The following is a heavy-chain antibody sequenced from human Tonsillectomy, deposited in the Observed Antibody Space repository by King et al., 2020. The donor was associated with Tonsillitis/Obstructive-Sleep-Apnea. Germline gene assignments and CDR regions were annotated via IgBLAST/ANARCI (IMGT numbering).Heavy chain of an antibody. D-gene: IGHD2-2*01. CDR1: GGSMSDYY. CDR3: AREKALAVYCNITGCQYYNYGMHV. CDR2: VSPSGRS. Sequence: QLQESGPGLVKPSETLSLTCTVSGGSMSDYYWSWIRQPAGKGLEGIGRVSPSGRSNDNPSLKGRGTMSEDTSKNQFSLKLRSVTAADTAVYFCAREKALAVYCNITGCQYYNYGMHVWGQGTAVLVSS. J-gene: IGHJ6*02. V-gene: IGHV4-4*07.